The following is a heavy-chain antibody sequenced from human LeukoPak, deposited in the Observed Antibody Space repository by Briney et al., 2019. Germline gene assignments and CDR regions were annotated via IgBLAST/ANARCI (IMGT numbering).Heavy chain of an antibody. CDR1: GFTFSSYA. CDR3: AKAYHYYGSGSYYRTHAPYDY. V-gene: IGHV3-23*01. J-gene: IGHJ4*02. D-gene: IGHD3-10*01. CDR2: ISGSGGST. Sequence: GGSLRLSCAASGFTFSSYAMSCVRQAPGKGLEWVSAISGSGGSTYYADSVKGRFTISRDNSKNTLYLQMNSLRAEDTAVYYCAKAYHYYGSGSYYRTHAPYDYWGQGTLVTVSS.